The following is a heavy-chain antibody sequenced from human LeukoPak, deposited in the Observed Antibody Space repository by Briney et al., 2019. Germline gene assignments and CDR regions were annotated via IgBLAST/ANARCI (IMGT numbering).Heavy chain of an antibody. D-gene: IGHD3-10*01. J-gene: IGHJ5*02. CDR3: ARNRYYYGSGNYGVPNWFDP. CDR1: GGSISSNSYY. Sequence: SETLSLTCTVSGGSISSNSYYWGWIRQPPGKGLKWIGSIYYSGSTYYNPSLKSRVTISVDTSKNQFSLKLNSVTAADTAVYYCARNRYYYGSGNYGVPNWFDPWGQGVLVTVSS. V-gene: IGHV4-39*01. CDR2: IYYSGST.